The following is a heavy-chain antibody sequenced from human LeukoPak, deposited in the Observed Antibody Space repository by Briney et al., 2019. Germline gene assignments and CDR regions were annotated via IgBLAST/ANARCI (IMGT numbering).Heavy chain of an antibody. D-gene: IGHD5-18*01. V-gene: IGHV4-4*07. J-gene: IGHJ4*02. CDR1: GGSISSYY. CDR2: IYISGSGST. Sequence: PSETLSLTCTVSGGSISSYYWSWIRQPAGKGLEWIGRIYISGSGSTNYNPSLKSRVTMSVDTSKNQFSLKLSSVTAADTAVYYCARGGRRIQLWGGYYFDYWGQGTLVTVSS. CDR3: ARGGRRIQLWGGYYFDY.